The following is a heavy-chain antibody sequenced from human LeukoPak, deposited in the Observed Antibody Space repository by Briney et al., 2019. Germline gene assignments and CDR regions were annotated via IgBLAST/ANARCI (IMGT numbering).Heavy chain of an antibody. CDR3: ARVVTTSED. D-gene: IGHD1-14*01. Sequence: PGESLRLSCAASGFTFSSYWMHWVRQAPGKGLVWASRINSDGSNTSYADSVKGRFMISRDNAKNTLYLQMNSLRAEDTAVYYCARVVTTSEDWGQGTLVTVSS. CDR1: GFTFSSYW. CDR2: INSDGSNT. J-gene: IGHJ4*02. V-gene: IGHV3-74*01.